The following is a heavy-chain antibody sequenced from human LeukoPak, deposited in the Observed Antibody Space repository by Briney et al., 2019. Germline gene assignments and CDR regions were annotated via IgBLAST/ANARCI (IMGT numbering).Heavy chain of an antibody. V-gene: IGHV3-30*02. J-gene: IGHJ5*02. CDR2: IQNDGNDK. CDR1: GFTFSSYG. CDR3: ARAVTWIDP. Sequence: GGSLRLSCAASGFTFSSYGMHWVRQAPGKGLEWVAFIQNDGNDKYYADSVKGRFTISKDNSKNTVDLQMNGLRAEDTAVYYCARAVTWIDPWGQGTLVIVYS.